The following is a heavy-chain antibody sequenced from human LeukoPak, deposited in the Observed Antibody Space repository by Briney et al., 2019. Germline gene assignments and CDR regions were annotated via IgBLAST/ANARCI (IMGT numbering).Heavy chain of an antibody. CDR1: GFSFSSYE. D-gene: IGHD1-26*01. Sequence: GGSLRLSCVASGFSFSSYEMNWVRQAPGKGREWISYIGSSSNTIYYADSVKGRLTISRDNAKNSLYLQMNSLRAEDTAVYDCARDSVGVGGTQDAFDIWGQGTMVTVS. V-gene: IGHV3-48*03. J-gene: IGHJ3*02. CDR2: IGSSSNTI. CDR3: ARDSVGVGGTQDAFDI.